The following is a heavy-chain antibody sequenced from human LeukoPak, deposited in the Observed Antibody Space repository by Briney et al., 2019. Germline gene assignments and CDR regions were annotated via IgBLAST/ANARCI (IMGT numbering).Heavy chain of an antibody. J-gene: IGHJ4*02. CDR1: GYTFSDYY. CDR3: ARGGYCTNGVCHPFDY. Sequence: ASVKVSCKASGYTFSDYYMHWVRQAPGQGLEWMGWINPNSGGTNYAQKFQGRVTMTRDTSISTAYMELSRLRSDDTAVYYCARGGYCTNGVCHPFDYWGQGTLVTVSS. CDR2: INPNSGGT. V-gene: IGHV1-2*02. D-gene: IGHD2-8*01.